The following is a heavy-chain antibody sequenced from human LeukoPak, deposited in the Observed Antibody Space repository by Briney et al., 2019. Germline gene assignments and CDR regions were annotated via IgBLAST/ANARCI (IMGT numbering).Heavy chain of an antibody. CDR1: GFTFSTYV. Sequence: GGSLRLSCAASGFTFSTYVMSWVRPAPGQGLEWVSTINGSGVGTSYADSGKGRLTISRDNSKNTLYLQMNSLRAEDTPVYYCAKKGISASDTFDYWGQGTLVTVSS. CDR3: AKKGISASDTFDY. CDR2: INGSGVGT. V-gene: IGHV3-23*01. D-gene: IGHD6-13*01. J-gene: IGHJ4*02.